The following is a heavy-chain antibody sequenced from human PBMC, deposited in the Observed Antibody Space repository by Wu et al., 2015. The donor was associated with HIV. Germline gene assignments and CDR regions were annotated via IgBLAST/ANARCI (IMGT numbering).Heavy chain of an antibody. V-gene: IGHV1-69*01. D-gene: IGHD3-10*01. Sequence: QVQLVQSGAEMKKPGASVKVSCKASGGTLSSHTLNWVRQAPGQGLEWMGGIITPFGSAQYAQKFKGRLTITTDESMTTAYMELSGLRFEDTAIYYCARPGGSPQSGYYYYAMDVWGQGTTVTVSS. J-gene: IGHJ6*02. CDR1: GGTLSSHT. CDR3: ARPGGSPQSGYYYYAMDV. CDR2: IITPFGSA.